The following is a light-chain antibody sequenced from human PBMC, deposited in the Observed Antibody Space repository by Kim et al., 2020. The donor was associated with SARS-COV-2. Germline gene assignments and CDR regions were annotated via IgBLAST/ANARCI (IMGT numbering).Light chain of an antibody. V-gene: IGLV3-19*01. J-gene: IGLJ2*01. CDR3: NSRDSSGNHVV. CDR1: SLRSYY. Sequence: SSELTQDPAVSVALGQTVRITCQGDSLRSYYASWYQQKPGQAPVLVIYGKNNRPSGIPDRFSGSSSGNPASLIITGAQAEDEADYYCNSRDSSGNHVVFGGGTQLTVL. CDR2: GKN.